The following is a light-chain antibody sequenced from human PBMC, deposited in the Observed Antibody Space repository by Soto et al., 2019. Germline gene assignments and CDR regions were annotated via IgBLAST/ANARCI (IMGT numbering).Light chain of an antibody. CDR3: QHYNSYPGT. CDR2: ETS. V-gene: IGKV1-5*03. CDR1: QSISGC. Sequence: DIQLTQSPSTLSASVGERATISCRASQSISGCLAWYQHKPGQAPKLLISETSPIASGVPSRFSGGGSRTEFTLTIISLQPDDFATYYCQHYNSYPGTFGQGTKVDIK. J-gene: IGKJ1*01.